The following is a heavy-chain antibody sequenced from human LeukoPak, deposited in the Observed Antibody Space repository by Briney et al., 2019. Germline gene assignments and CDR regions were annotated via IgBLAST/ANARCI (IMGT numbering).Heavy chain of an antibody. CDR1: GFSFVNNA. J-gene: IGHJ4*02. Sequence: GGSLRLSCAASGFSFVNNAMGWVRQAPGKGLEWVSGICASGRCTFYAAPVRGRFTVSRDNFKNSLYLQMNNLRAEDTAVYYCAKYINVAGTQLLGDYWGQEALVTVSS. CDR3: AKYINVAGTQLLGDY. CDR2: ICASGRCT. V-gene: IGHV3-23*01. D-gene: IGHD1-1*01.